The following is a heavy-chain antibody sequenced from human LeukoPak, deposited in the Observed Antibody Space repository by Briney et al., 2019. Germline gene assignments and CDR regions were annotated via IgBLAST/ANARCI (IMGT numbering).Heavy chain of an antibody. CDR3: ARDLYCSSTSCSWGNWFDP. Sequence: ASVKVSCKASGYTFTGYYMHWVRQAPGQGLEWMGRINPNSGGTNYAQKFQGRVTMTRDTSISTAYMELSRLRSDDTAVYYCARDLYCSSTSCSWGNWFDPWGQGTLVTVSS. CDR1: GYTFTGYY. D-gene: IGHD2-2*01. CDR2: INPNSGGT. J-gene: IGHJ5*02. V-gene: IGHV1-2*06.